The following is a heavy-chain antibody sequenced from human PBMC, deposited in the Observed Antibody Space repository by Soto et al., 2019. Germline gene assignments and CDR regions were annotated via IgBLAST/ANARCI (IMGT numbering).Heavy chain of an antibody. CDR1: GYAFTTYG. J-gene: IGHJ4*02. CDR3: ARGRYGDY. Sequence: QVHLVQSGAEVKKPGASVKVSCQGSGYAFTTYGITWVRQAPGQGLEWMGWISAHNCNTNYAQKLQGRVTVTRETSTSTAYMELRSLRYDDTAVYYCARGRYGDYWGQGALVTVSS. D-gene: IGHD1-1*01. V-gene: IGHV1-18*01. CDR2: ISAHNCNT.